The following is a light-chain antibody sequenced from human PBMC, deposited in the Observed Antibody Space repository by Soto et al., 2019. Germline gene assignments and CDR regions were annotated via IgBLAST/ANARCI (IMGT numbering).Light chain of an antibody. CDR1: TSNIGAGYH. CDR2: GNS. Sequence: QSVLTQPPSVSGAPGQRVTISCTGSTSNIGAGYHVNWYQQLPGTAPKLLMYGNSNRPSGVPDRFSGSKSGTSVSLAITGLQAEDEADYYCQSYDSSLSALLFGGGTKVTVL. J-gene: IGLJ3*02. V-gene: IGLV1-40*01. CDR3: QSYDSSLSALL.